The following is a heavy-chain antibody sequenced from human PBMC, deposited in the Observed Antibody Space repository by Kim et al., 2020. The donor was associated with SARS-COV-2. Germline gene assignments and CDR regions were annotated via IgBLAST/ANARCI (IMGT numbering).Heavy chain of an antibody. J-gene: IGHJ2*01. CDR3: ATGPSGRYGWYVDL. CDR2: IRSKTDGGAT. V-gene: IGHV3-15*01. Sequence: GGSLRLSCAASEFSFSNAWMSWVRQAPGKGLEWVGRIRSKTDGGATAYAAPVKGRFTISRDDSKSTLYLQMNSLNAEDTAVYYCATGPSGRYGWYVDLWGRGTLVTVSS. D-gene: IGHD1-1*01. CDR1: EFSFSNAW.